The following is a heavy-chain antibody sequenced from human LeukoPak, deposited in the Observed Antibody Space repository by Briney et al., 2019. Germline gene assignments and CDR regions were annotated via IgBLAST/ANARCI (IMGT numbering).Heavy chain of an antibody. CDR2: ISPYSGKT. V-gene: IGHV1-18*01. D-gene: IGHD4-23*01. CDR3: ARTLADYGGTSYYSDY. Sequence: ASVNVSCKASGYTFTSYGITWVRQAPGQGFEWMGWISPYSGKTNYAQKLQGRVTMTTDTSTSTVYMELRSLRSDDTAVYYCARTLADYGGTSYYSDYWGQGTLVTVSS. CDR1: GYTFTSYG. J-gene: IGHJ4*02.